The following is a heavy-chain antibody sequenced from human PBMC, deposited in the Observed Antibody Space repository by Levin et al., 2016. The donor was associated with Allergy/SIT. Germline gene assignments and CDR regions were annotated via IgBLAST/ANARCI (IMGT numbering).Heavy chain of an antibody. V-gene: IGHV1-2*02. J-gene: IGHJ6*02. CDR1: GYTFTGYY. CDR3: ARDIATGCSSTSCYIYYYYGMDV. CDR2: INPNSGGT. D-gene: IGHD2-2*02. Sequence: ASVKVSCKASGYTFTGYYMHWVRQAPGQGLEWMGWINPNSGGTNYAQKFQGRVTMTRDTSISTAYMELSRLRSDDTAVYYCARDIATGCSSTSCYIYYYYGMDVWGQGTTVTVSS.